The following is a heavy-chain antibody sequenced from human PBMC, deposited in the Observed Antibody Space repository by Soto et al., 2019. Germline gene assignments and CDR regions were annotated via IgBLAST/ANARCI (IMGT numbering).Heavy chain of an antibody. J-gene: IGHJ6*02. CDR2: IVVGSGNT. D-gene: IGHD6-19*01. CDR3: SRVGIEEDSGGCDGAAYNYGMNV. Sequence: SVKVSCKASGFTFSSSAMQWVRQARGQRLEWIGWIVVGSGNTNYAQKFQERVTITRDMSTSTAYMELRSLRSEDTAVDYCSRVGIEEDSGGCDGAAYNYGMNVRGQGTTGTVSS. V-gene: IGHV1-58*02. CDR1: GFTFSSSA.